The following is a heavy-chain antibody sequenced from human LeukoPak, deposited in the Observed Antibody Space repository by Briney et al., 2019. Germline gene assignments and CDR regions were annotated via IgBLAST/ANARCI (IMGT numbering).Heavy chain of an antibody. V-gene: IGHV4-59*08. J-gene: IGHJ5*02. D-gene: IGHD6-13*01. CDR1: GGSISSYY. CDR2: IYYSGST. Sequence: SETLSLTCTVSGGSISSYYWSWIRQPPGKGLEWIGYIYYSGSTNYNPSLKSRVTISVDTSKNQFSLKLSSVTAADTAVYYCARRGSSWYSGDRDWYNWFDPWGQGTLVTVSS. CDR3: ARRGSSWYSGDRDWYNWFDP.